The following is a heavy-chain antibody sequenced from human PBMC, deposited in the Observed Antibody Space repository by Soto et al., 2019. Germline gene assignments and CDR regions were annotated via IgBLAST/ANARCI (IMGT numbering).Heavy chain of an antibody. CDR3: ARGSKDSYPGSRIFDF. V-gene: IGHV3-53*01. D-gene: IGHD2-15*01. Sequence: PGGSLRLSCAASGFTVSSKYMNWVRQAPGKGLERVSIIWSAGLTYYADSVRGRFTISRDNSKNTLYLQMSSLRAEDSAVYYCARGSKDSYPGSRIFDFWGRGTLVTVSS. CDR2: IWSAGLT. CDR1: GFTVSSKY. J-gene: IGHJ4*02.